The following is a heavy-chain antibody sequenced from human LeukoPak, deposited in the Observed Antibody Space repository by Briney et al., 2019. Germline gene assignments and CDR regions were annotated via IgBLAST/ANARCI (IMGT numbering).Heavy chain of an antibody. CDR3: AKGYSYGHF. CDR1: GFTFSDYY. CDR2: ISSSSAYT. Sequence: GGSLRLSCAASGFTFSDYYMSWIRQAPGQGLEWLSYISSSSAYTNYADSVKGRFSISRDNAKNSVYLQMNSLRAEDTAVYYCAKGYSYGHFWGQGTLVTVSS. J-gene: IGHJ4*02. D-gene: IGHD5-18*01. V-gene: IGHV3-11*03.